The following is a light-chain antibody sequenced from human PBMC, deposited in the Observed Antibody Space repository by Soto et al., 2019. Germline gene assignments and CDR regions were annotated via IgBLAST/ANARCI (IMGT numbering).Light chain of an antibody. CDR3: QTWGTAVV. V-gene: IGLV4-69*01. CDR2: VNSDGSH. CDR1: SGPNTYA. J-gene: IGLJ2*01. Sequence: QLVLTQSPSASASLGASVKLTCTLTSGPNTYAIAWHQQQPEKGPRFLMKVNSDGSHKKGDGISDRFSGSSSGAERYLTISSLQSEDEGDYYCQTWGTAVVFGGGTKVTVL.